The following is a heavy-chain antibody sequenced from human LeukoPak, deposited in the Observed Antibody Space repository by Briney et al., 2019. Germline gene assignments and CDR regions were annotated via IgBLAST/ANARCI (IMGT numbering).Heavy chain of an antibody. V-gene: IGHV3-23*01. Sequence: PGGSLRLSCAASGFTFSSYAMSWVRQAPGKGLEWVSAISGSGGSTYYADSVKGRFTISRDNSKNTLYLQMNSLSADDTAVYFCARRSPGTHGLDYWGQGTLVPVSS. D-gene: IGHD3-10*01. J-gene: IGHJ4*02. CDR3: ARRSPGTHGLDY. CDR2: ISGSGGST. CDR1: GFTFSSYA.